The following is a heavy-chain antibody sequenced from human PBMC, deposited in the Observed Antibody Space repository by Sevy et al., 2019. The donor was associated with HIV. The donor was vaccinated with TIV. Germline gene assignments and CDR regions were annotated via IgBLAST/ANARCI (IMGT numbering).Heavy chain of an antibody. Sequence: GGSLRLSCAVSGIIFTTSGMHWVRQAPGKGLEWVAVISYDGRNKFYGDSVNVRFTISRDNSKNILFLQMNSLRAEDTAVYYCAKDFTGYNGMDVWGQGTMVTVSS. J-gene: IGHJ6*02. CDR1: GIIFTTSG. CDR3: AKDFTGYNGMDV. CDR2: ISYDGRNK. D-gene: IGHD3-9*01. V-gene: IGHV3-30*18.